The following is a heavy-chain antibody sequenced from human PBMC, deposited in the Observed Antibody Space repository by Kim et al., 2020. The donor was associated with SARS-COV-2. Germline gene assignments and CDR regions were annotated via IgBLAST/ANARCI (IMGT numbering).Heavy chain of an antibody. CDR3: ARFWVDSSSWFDY. J-gene: IGHJ4*02. V-gene: IGHV5-51*01. D-gene: IGHD6-13*01. Sequence: YSPSFQGQVTISADKSISTAYLQWSSLKASDTAMYYCARFWVDSSSWFDYWGQGTLVTVSS.